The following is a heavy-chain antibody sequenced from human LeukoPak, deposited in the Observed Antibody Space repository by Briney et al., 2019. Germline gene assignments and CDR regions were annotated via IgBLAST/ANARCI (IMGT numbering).Heavy chain of an antibody. CDR2: ISGSGGST. V-gene: IGHV3-23*01. CDR3: ARCSSSWYSDY. D-gene: IGHD6-13*01. J-gene: IGHJ4*02. Sequence: QTGGSLRLSCAVSGFTFSSYAMSWVRQAPGKGLEWVSAISGSGGSTYYADSVKGRFTISRDNAKNSLYLQMNSLRAEDTAVYYCARCSSSWYSDYWGQGTLVTVSS. CDR1: GFTFSSYA.